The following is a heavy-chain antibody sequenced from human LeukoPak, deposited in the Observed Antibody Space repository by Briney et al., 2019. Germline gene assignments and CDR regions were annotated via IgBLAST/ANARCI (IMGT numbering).Heavy chain of an antibody. J-gene: IGHJ4*02. V-gene: IGHV1-2*02. Sequence: ASVKVSCKASGYTFTGYYMHWVRQAPGQGLEWMGWINPNSGGTNYAQKFQGRVTMTRDTSISTAYMELSRLRSDDTAVYYCARTARAIGSYSLFDYWGQGTLATVSS. CDR1: GYTFTGYY. CDR3: ARTARAIGSYSLFDY. D-gene: IGHD1-26*01. CDR2: INPNSGGT.